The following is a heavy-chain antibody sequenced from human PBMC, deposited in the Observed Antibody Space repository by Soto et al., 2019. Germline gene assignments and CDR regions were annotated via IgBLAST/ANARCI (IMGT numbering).Heavy chain of an antibody. CDR1: GYTFTSYA. D-gene: IGHD6-19*01. V-gene: IGHV1-3*01. J-gene: IGHJ4*02. CDR3: ARGVVAVAGIYFDY. CDR2: INAGNGNT. Sequence: GASVKVSCKASGYTFTSYAMHWVRQAPGQRLEWMGWINAGNGNTKYSQKFQGRVTITRDTSASTAYMELSSLRSEDTAVYYCARGVVAVAGIYFDYWGQGTLVTVSS.